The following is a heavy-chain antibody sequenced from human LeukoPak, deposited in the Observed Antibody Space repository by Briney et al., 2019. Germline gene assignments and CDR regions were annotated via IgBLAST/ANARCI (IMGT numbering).Heavy chain of an antibody. J-gene: IGHJ4*02. CDR2: ISSHSGYT. Sequence: GGSLRLSCAASGFIFSDYYMTWIRQAPGKGLEWVSYISSHSGYTNYADSVKGRFTISRDNSKNTLYLQVNSLRAEDTAIYYCAKDRGSGTGYYFDYWGQGTLVTVSS. V-gene: IGHV3-11*05. CDR3: AKDRGSGTGYYFDY. CDR1: GFIFSDYY. D-gene: IGHD1-14*01.